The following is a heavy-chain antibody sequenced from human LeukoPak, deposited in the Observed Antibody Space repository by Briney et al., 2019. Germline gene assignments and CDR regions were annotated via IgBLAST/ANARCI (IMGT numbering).Heavy chain of an antibody. D-gene: IGHD5-12*01. J-gene: IGHJ4*02. CDR2: ISGSGGST. CDR1: EFTFSSYA. V-gene: IGHV3-23*01. CDR3: AKDKWLRSSAGEFDY. Sequence: PGGSLRLSCAASEFTFSSYAMSWVRQAPGKGLRWVSTISGSGGSTYYADSVKGRFTISRDNSKNTLYLQMNSLRAEDTAVYYCAKDKWLRSSAGEFDYWGQGTLVTVSS.